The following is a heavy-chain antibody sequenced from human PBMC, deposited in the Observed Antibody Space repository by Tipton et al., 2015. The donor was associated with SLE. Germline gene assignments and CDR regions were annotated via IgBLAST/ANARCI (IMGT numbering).Heavy chain of an antibody. J-gene: IGHJ4*02. V-gene: IGHV4-39*07. CDR3: ARGRLRCDS. CDR2: IYYSGSI. D-gene: IGHD5-12*01. Sequence: TLSLTCTVSGGSISSRSYYWGWIRQPPGKGLEWIGSIYYSGSIYYNPSLKSRVTISVDTSKNQFSLKLSSVTAADTAVYYCARGRLRCDSWGQGNLVTVSS. CDR1: GGSISSRSYY.